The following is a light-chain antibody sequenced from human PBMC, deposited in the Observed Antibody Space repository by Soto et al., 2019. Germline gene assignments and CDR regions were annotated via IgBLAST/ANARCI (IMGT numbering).Light chain of an antibody. CDR2: RNN. J-gene: IGLJ1*01. CDR3: AAWDDSLSGLV. CDR1: SSDVGTYNY. V-gene: IGLV1-47*01. Sequence: QSVLTQPRSVSGPPGQSVSISCSGTSSDVGTYNYVSWYQQHPGKAPKLLIYRNNQRPSGVPDRLSGSKSVTSASLAISGLRSEDEADYYCAAWDDSLSGLVFGTGTKLTVL.